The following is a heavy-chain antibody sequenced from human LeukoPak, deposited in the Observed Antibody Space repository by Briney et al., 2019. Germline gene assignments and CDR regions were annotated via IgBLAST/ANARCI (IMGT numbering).Heavy chain of an antibody. Sequence: GGSLRLSCAASGFTFSSYAMSWVRQAPGKGLEWVSYISSSGSTIYYADSVKGRFTISRDNAKNSLYLQMNSLRAEDTAVYYCARDPDYAGAFDIWGQGTMVTVSS. J-gene: IGHJ3*02. CDR1: GFTFSSYA. D-gene: IGHD4/OR15-4a*01. CDR2: ISSSGSTI. CDR3: ARDPDYAGAFDI. V-gene: IGHV3-48*04.